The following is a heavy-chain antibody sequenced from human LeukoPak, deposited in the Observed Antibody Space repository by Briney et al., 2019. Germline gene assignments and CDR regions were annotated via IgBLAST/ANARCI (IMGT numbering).Heavy chain of an antibody. J-gene: IGHJ4*02. CDR1: GGSISSYY. V-gene: IGHV4-59*01. D-gene: IGHD1-26*01. Sequence: KPSETLSLTCTVSGGSISSYYWSWIRQPPGKGLEWIGYIYYSGSTNYNPSLKSRVTISVYTSKNQFSLKLSSVTAADTAVYYCARPSFGAWDLWGQGTLVTVSS. CDR2: IYYSGST. CDR3: ARPSFGAWDL.